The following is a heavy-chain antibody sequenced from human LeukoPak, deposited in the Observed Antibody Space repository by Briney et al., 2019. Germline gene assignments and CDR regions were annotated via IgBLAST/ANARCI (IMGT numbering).Heavy chain of an antibody. CDR3: ATAYSKGHYYYYYYMDV. Sequence: ASVKVSCKASGYTFTGYYMHWVRQAPGQGLEWMGGIIPIFGTANYAQKFQGRVTITADESTSTAYMELSSLRSEDTAVYYCATAYSKGHYYYYYYMDVWGKGTTVTVSS. J-gene: IGHJ6*03. D-gene: IGHD4-11*01. CDR2: IIPIFGTA. CDR1: GYTFTGYY. V-gene: IGHV1-69*13.